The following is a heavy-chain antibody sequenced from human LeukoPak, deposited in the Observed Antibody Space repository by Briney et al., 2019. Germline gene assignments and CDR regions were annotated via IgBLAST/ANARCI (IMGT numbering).Heavy chain of an antibody. J-gene: IGHJ3*01. CDR2: INPSGGST. CDR3: AREFGDNRKPFDV. V-gene: IGHV1-46*01. D-gene: IGHD3-16*01. CDR1: GYSFTGFY. Sequence: GASVKVSCKAAGYSFTGFYIHWVRHAPGQGLEWMGIINPSGGSTSSPQKFQGRVTKPRGTSTSTVYMELTSLRSEDTAVYYCAREFGDNRKPFDVWGQGTMVTVSS.